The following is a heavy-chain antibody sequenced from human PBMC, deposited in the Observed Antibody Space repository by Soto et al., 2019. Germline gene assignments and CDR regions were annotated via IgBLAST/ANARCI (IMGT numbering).Heavy chain of an antibody. CDR1: GGTFSSYA. CDR3: ARLGTPYYSSSWGNWFDP. J-gene: IGHJ5*02. Sequence: QVQLVQSGAEVKTPGSSVKVSCKASGGTFSSYAISWVRQAPGQGLEWMGGIIPIFGTANYAQKFQGRVTMTADEATSTAYMERSSLRSEDTAVYYCARLGTPYYSSSWGNWFDPWGQGTLVTVSS. D-gene: IGHD6-13*01. CDR2: IIPIFGTA. V-gene: IGHV1-69*01.